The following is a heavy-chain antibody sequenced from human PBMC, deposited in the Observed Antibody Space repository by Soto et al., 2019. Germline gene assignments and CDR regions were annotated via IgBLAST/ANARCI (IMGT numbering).Heavy chain of an antibody. CDR1: GGSISSGGYY. CDR3: ARSGTPRWTLY. CDR2: IYYSGST. V-gene: IGHV4-31*03. Sequence: SETLSLTCTVSGGSISSGGYYWSWIRQHPGKGLEWIGYIYYSGSTYYNPSLKSRVTISVDTSKNQFSLKLSSVTAADTAVYYCARSGTPRWTLYWGQGTLVTVSS. D-gene: IGHD4-17*01. J-gene: IGHJ4*02.